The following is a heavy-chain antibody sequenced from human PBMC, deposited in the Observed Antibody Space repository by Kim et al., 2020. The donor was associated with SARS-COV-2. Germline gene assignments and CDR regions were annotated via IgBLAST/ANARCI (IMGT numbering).Heavy chain of an antibody. D-gene: IGHD2-2*01. CDR3: ARVVSAHYAFDI. V-gene: IGHV4-34*01. Sequence: NSNPSLKSRVTISVDTYKNQFSLKLSSVTAADTAVYYCARVVSAHYAFDIWGQGTMVTVSS. J-gene: IGHJ3*02.